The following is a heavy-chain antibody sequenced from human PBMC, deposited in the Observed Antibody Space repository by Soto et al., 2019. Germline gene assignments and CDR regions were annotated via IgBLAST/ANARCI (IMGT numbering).Heavy chain of an antibody. CDR3: ARANRVTQGANWFDP. J-gene: IGHJ5*02. Sequence: ASVKVSCKASGYSFTCYSMHWVRQAPGQGLEWMGWINPKSGATNYARKFQGWVTMTRDTSISTAYMELSRLRSDDTAVYYCARANRVTQGANWFDPWGQGTLVTVSS. V-gene: IGHV1-2*04. D-gene: IGHD7-27*01. CDR2: INPKSGAT. CDR1: GYSFTCYS.